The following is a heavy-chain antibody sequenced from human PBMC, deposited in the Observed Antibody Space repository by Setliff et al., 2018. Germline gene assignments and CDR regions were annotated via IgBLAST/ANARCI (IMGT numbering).Heavy chain of an antibody. CDR2: ISWDDDE. J-gene: IGHJ6*03. D-gene: IGHD1-26*01. CDR1: GGSISTYH. Sequence: TLSLTCSVSGGSISTYHWSWIRQPPEKGLEWIALISWDDDEHYNPSLRTRLTISKDTSRNQVVLTMTNMDSVDTATYYCARTVRSGSYHYYYMDVWGKGTTVTVSS. CDR3: ARTVRSGSYHYYYMDV. V-gene: IGHV2-70*01.